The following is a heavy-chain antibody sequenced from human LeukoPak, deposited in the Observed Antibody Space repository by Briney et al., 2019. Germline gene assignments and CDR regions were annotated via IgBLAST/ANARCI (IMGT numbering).Heavy chain of an antibody. CDR3: AKDAVVAATRWFDP. CDR2: IGSGGNT. CDR1: GFTSSTYA. Sequence: GGSLRLSCAASGFTSSTYAMSWVRQAPGKGLEWVSTIGSGGNTYYADSVKGRFTISRDNSKNTLFLQVNSLRAEDTAVYYCAKDAVVAATRWFDPWGQGTLVTVSS. V-gene: IGHV3-23*01. D-gene: IGHD2-15*01. J-gene: IGHJ5*02.